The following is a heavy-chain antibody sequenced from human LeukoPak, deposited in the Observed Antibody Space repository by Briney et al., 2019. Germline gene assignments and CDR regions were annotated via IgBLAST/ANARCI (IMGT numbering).Heavy chain of an antibody. CDR3: AREAVASNAFDI. Sequence: ASVKVSCKASGYIFTNYGISWVRQAPGQGLEWMGWISAYNGNTNYAQKLQGRVTMTTDTSTSTAYMELRSLRSDDTAVYYCAREAVASNAFDIWGQGTMVTVSS. J-gene: IGHJ3*02. V-gene: IGHV1-18*01. CDR1: GYIFTNYG. D-gene: IGHD6-19*01. CDR2: ISAYNGNT.